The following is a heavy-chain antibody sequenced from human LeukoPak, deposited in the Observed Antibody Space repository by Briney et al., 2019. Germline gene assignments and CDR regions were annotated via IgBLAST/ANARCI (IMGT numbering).Heavy chain of an antibody. V-gene: IGHV1-69-2*01. J-gene: IGHJ4*02. Sequence: ATVKLSCKVSGYTFTDYYMHWVQQAPGKGLEWMGLVDPEDGETIYAQKFQGRVTMTEDTSTDTAYMELSSLRSEDTAVYYCATARNYFDYWGQGTLVTVSS. CDR2: VDPEDGET. CDR3: ATARNYFDY. CDR1: GYTFTDYY.